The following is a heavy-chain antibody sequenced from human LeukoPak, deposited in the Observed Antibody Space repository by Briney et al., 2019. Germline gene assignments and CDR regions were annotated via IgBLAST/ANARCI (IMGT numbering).Heavy chain of an antibody. V-gene: IGHV3-23*01. D-gene: IGHD7-27*01. Sequence: GGSLRLSCAASGFTFSSYAMTWVRQAPGKGLEWVSTISGSGSSTYSADSVKGRFTISRDNAKNSLYLQMNSLRAEDTAVYYCARGLGLLGTQGNFDYWGQGTLVTVSS. CDR1: GFTFSSYA. J-gene: IGHJ4*02. CDR2: ISGSGSST. CDR3: ARGLGLLGTQGNFDY.